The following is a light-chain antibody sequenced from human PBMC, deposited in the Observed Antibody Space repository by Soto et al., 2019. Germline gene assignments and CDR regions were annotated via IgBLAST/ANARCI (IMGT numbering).Light chain of an antibody. V-gene: IGKV1-39*01. J-gene: IGKJ2*01. CDR1: QSIDIY. CDR3: QQGYSIPT. CDR2: AAS. Sequence: DFQLTQSPSSLSASVGDRVTITCRTSQSIDIYLNWYQQRPGQVPKLLIYAASNLQRGVPSRFSGSGSGTEFTLTISSLQPEDFATYYCQQGYSIPTFGQGTKVGIK.